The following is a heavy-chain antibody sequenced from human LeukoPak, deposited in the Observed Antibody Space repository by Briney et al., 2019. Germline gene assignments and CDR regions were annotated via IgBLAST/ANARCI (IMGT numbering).Heavy chain of an antibody. CDR2: ISDNGGST. D-gene: IGHD6-19*01. CDR3: AKSRGIYDNSGWRTFDY. Sequence: PGGSLRLSCAASGFTFSSYGMNWVRQAPGKGLEWVSIISDNGGSTYYADSVKGRFTISRDNSKNTLYLQMNSLRAEDTAIYYCAKSRGIYDNSGWRTFDYWGQGTLVTVSS. V-gene: IGHV3-23*01. J-gene: IGHJ4*02. CDR1: GFTFSSYG.